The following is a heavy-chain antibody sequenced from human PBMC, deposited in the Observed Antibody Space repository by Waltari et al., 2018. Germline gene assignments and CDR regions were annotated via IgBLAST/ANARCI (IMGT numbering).Heavy chain of an antibody. CDR1: GISFTTYA. Sequence: QVQLVESGGGVVQPGRSLRLSCAASGISFTTYAMHWVRQAPGKSLEWVAIISSHGSNRYYADSVKGRFTISRDSSKNTLFLQMNSLRGEDTAVYYCARGGIAAAADFDYWGQGTLVTVSS. D-gene: IGHD6-13*01. CDR3: ARGGIAAAADFDY. J-gene: IGHJ4*02. CDR2: ISSHGSNR. V-gene: IGHV3-30*03.